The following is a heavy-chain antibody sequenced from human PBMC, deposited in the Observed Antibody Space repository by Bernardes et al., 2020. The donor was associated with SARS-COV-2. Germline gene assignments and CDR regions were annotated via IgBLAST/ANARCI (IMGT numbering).Heavy chain of an antibody. CDR3: ARLGPAGVFDY. Sequence: GSLSLSCAASGFTFTLYDMHWVRPTAGKGLEWVSAITPTGDPFYSDSVKGRFTLSRENAKNSLSLQMNSLRAGDTAMYYCARLGPAGVFDYWGQGTLVTVSS. D-gene: IGHD2-2*01. J-gene: IGHJ4*02. CDR2: ITPTGDP. CDR1: GFTFTLYD. V-gene: IGHV3-13*05.